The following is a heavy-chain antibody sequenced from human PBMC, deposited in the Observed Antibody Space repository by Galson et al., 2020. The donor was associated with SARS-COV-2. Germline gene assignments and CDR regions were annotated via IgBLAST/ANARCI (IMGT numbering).Heavy chain of an antibody. CDR2: IISSGTYI. J-gene: IGHJ3*02. Sequence: SCAASGFTFSVYTMNWVRQAPGKGPEWVSSIISSGTYIYYADSVRGRFTISRDNAKNSLYLQMNSLRAEDTAVYYCARSIIVADSFDIWGQGTMVTV. D-gene: IGHD5-12*01. V-gene: IGHV3-21*01. CDR1: GFTFSVYT. CDR3: ARSIIVADSFDI.